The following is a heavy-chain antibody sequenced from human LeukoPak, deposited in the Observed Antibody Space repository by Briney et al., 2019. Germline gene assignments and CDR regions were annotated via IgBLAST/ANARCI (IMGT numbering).Heavy chain of an antibody. Sequence: TGGSLRLSCAASGFTFSSDWMSWVRQAPGKGLEWVANIKQDGSEKYYVDSVKGRSTISRDNAKNSLYLQMNSLRAEDTAVYYCARHDYVWGSPTDYWGQGTLVTVSS. V-gene: IGHV3-7*01. D-gene: IGHD3-16*01. CDR3: ARHDYVWGSPTDY. CDR1: GFTFSSDW. CDR2: IKQDGSEK. J-gene: IGHJ4*02.